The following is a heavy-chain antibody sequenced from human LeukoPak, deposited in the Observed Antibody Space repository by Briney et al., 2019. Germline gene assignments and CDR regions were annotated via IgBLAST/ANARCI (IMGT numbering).Heavy chain of an antibody. CDR3: ARQAGLYYFDY. D-gene: IGHD6-19*01. CDR1: GGSISSYY. Sequence: PSETLSLTCTVSGGSISSYYWSWIRQPPGKGLEWIGYIYYSGSTNYNPSLKSRVTISVDTSKNQFSLKLSSVTAADTAVHYCARQAGLYYFDYWGQGTLVTVSS. V-gene: IGHV4-59*08. J-gene: IGHJ4*02. CDR2: IYYSGST.